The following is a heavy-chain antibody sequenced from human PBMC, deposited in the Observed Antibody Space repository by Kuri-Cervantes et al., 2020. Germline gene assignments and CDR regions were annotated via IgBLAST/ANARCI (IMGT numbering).Heavy chain of an antibody. CDR3: ARQALLVTSPSYFNS. V-gene: IGHV4-59*08. CDR2: IYYSGST. D-gene: IGHD2-21*02. J-gene: IGHJ4*02. Sequence: ESLKISCTVSGGSISSYYWSWIRQPPGKGLEWIGYIYYSGSTNYNPSLKSRVTISVDTSKNQFSLKMRSLTAADTAIYYCARQALLVTSPSYFNSWGQGTLVTVSS. CDR1: GGSISSYY.